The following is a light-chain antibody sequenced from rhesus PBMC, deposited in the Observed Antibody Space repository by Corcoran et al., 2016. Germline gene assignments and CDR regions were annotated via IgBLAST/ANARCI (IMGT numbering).Light chain of an antibody. V-gene: IGKV1-22*01. CDR3: LQYSSDPYS. Sequence: DIQLTQSPSSLSASVGDTVTITCRASQSISSWFDWYQQKQGKAPNFLIYKANRLKSGVPPRFSGSGSVTDFTLTISSLQPEDLATYYCLQYSSDPYSFGQGTKLEIK. CDR1: QSISSW. CDR2: KAN. J-gene: IGKJ2*01.